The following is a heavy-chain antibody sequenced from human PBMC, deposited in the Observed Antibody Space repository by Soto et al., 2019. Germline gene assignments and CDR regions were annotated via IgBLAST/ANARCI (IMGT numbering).Heavy chain of an antibody. CDR1: GYSFTTYG. CDR3: ARTEGRSTRGDY. CDR2: MSTYNGDT. D-gene: IGHD2-8*01. V-gene: IGHV1-18*01. J-gene: IGHJ4*02. Sequence: QVPLVQSGAEVKKPGASVRVSCKASGYSFTTYGVTWVRQAPGQGLEWMGWMSTYNGDTRVAQQHQGRVTLTTDTSTNAAHMELRSLRSDDTAIYYCARTEGRSTRGDYWGQGTLVTVSS.